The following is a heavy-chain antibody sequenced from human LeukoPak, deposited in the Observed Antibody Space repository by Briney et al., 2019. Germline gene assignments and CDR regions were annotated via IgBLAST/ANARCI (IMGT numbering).Heavy chain of an antibody. CDR3: AKGTSSYSSSWYAYFDY. J-gene: IGHJ4*02. CDR2: ISGSGGST. Sequence: GSLRLSCAASGFTFSSYAMTWVRQAPGKGLEWVSIISGSGGSTYYADSVKGRFTISRDNSKNTLYLQMNSLRAEDTAVYYCAKGTSSYSSSWYAYFDYWGQGTLVTVSS. CDR1: GFTFSSYA. D-gene: IGHD6-13*01. V-gene: IGHV3-23*01.